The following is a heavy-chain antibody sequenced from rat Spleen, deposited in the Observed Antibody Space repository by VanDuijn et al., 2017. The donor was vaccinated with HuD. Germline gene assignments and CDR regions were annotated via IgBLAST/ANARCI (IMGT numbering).Heavy chain of an antibody. CDR3: ARDNYNNYYLDY. D-gene: IGHD1-10*01. V-gene: IGHV2-19*01. CDR2: MRSGGST. J-gene: IGHJ2*01. Sequence: QVQLKESGPGLVQPSQTLSLTCTVSGFSLTDYSLHWVRQPPGKGLEWMGRMRSGGSTDYTSALKSRLSISRDTSKSQVFLKMNSLQREDTTTYYCARDNYNNYYLDYWGQGVMVTVSS. CDR1: GFSLTDYS.